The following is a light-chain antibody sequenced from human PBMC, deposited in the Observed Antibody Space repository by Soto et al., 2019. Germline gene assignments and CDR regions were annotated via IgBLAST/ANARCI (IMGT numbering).Light chain of an antibody. CDR3: QQYGSSPIT. Sequence: EIVLTQSPGTLSLSPGERATLSCRASQSVSSNYLAWYQQKPGQAPRVLIYVASSRATGIPDSFSGSGPGTVFTLTISRLAPEYFAVYHCQQYGSSPITFGQGTPLECK. CDR2: VAS. J-gene: IGKJ5*01. CDR1: QSVSSNY. V-gene: IGKV3-20*01.